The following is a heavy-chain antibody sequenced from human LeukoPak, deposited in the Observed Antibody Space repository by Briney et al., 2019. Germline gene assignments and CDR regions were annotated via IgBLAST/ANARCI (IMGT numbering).Heavy chain of an antibody. Sequence: SQTLSLTCAVSGGSISSGGYSWSWIRHPPGTGLEWIGYIYHSGSTYYNPSLKSRATISVDGSKNQFSLKLSSVTAADAAVYYCARTSGLGTSIDYWGQGTLVTVSS. D-gene: IGHD3-22*01. CDR3: ARTSGLGTSIDY. V-gene: IGHV4-30-2*01. J-gene: IGHJ4*02. CDR1: GGSISSGGYS. CDR2: IYHSGST.